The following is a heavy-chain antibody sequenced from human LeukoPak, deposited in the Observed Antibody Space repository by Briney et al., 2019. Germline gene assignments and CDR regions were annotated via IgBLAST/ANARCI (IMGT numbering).Heavy chain of an antibody. D-gene: IGHD3-9*01. J-gene: IGHJ6*02. CDR2: ISGSGGST. CDR3: AKVQCDILSLGGMDV. CDR1: GFTFGCYA. Sequence: GGSLRLSCAASGFTFGCYAMSWVRQAPGKGLEWVSAISGSGGSTYYADSVKGRFTISRDNSKNTLYLQMNSLRAEDTAVYYCAKVQCDILSLGGMDVWGQGTTATVSS. V-gene: IGHV3-23*01.